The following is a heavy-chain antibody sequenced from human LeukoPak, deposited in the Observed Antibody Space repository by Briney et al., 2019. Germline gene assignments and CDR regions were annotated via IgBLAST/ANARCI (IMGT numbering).Heavy chain of an antibody. CDR3: ARAPRRWGSSYYYGMDV. CDR2: INHSGST. J-gene: IGHJ6*02. D-gene: IGHD7-27*01. V-gene: IGHV4-34*01. CDR1: GGSFSGYY. Sequence: SETLSLTCAVYGGSFSGYYWSWIRQPPGKGPEWIGEINHSGSTNYNPSLKSRVTISVDTSKNQFSLKLSSVTAADTAVYYCARAPRRWGSSYYYGMDVWGQGTTVTVSS.